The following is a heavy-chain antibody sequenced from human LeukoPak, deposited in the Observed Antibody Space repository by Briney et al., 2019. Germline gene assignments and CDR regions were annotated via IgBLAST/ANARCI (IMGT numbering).Heavy chain of an antibody. V-gene: IGHV3-66*02. J-gene: IGHJ4*02. Sequence: GGSLRLSCAASGFTVSSNYMSWVRQAPGKGLEWVSVIYSGGSTYYADSEKGRFTISRDNSKNTLYLQMNSLRAEDTAVYYCARDSVDTAMIDYWGQGTLVTVSS. CDR3: ARDSVDTAMIDY. CDR2: IYSGGST. CDR1: GFTVSSNY. D-gene: IGHD5-18*01.